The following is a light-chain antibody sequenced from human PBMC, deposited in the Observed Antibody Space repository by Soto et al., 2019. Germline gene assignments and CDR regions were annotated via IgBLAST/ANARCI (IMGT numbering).Light chain of an antibody. CDR3: SSYTSSSTL. CDR2: AVT. Sequence: QSALTQPASVSGSPGQSITISCTGTSSDIGAYNYVSWYQQHPGKAPKLMIYAVTDRPSGVSSRFSGSKSANTASLTISGLHAEDEADYSCSSYTSSSTLFGTGTKLTVL. CDR1: SSDIGAYNY. V-gene: IGLV2-14*01. J-gene: IGLJ1*01.